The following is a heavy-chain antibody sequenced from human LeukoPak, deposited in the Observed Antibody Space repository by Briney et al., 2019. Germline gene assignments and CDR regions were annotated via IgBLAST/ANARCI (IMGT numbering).Heavy chain of an antibody. V-gene: IGHV4-39*01. CDR1: GDSISTTSNY. D-gene: IGHD3-9*01. CDR3: ARHDGTRYFDWSPYMDV. CDR2: IYYSGST. J-gene: IGHJ6*03. Sequence: PSETLSLTCSVTGDSISTTSNYWGWIRQPPGKGLEWIGSIYYSGSTYYNSSLKSRVTISVDTSKNQFSLKLSSVTAADTAVYYCARHDGTRYFDWSPYMDVWGKGTTVTVSS.